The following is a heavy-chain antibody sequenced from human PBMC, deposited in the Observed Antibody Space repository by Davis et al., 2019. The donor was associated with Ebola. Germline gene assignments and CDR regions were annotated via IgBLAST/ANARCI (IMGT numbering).Heavy chain of an antibody. D-gene: IGHD2-2*02. CDR3: ERVGRYTYNGMDV. CDR1: GGSISNYY. J-gene: IGHJ6*02. V-gene: IGHV4-59*01. Sequence: MPSETLSLTCTVSGGSISNYYWSWIRQPPGKGLEWIGYIYYSGSTKYNTSLKSRVMLLVDTSNNQLSLRLNSVTAADTAVYHCERVGRYTYNGMDVWGLGTTVTVSS. CDR2: IYYSGST.